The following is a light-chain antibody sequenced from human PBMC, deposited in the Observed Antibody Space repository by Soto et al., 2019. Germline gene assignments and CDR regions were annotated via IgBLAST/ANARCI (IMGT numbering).Light chain of an antibody. Sequence: EIVMTQSPATLSVSPGERATLSCRARQSVSSNLAWYQQKPGQAPRLLIYGASTRATGIPARFSGSGSGTEFTLTISSLQSEDFAVYYCQQYNNFITFGQGTRLEIK. CDR1: QSVSSN. V-gene: IGKV3-15*01. J-gene: IGKJ5*01. CDR2: GAS. CDR3: QQYNNFIT.